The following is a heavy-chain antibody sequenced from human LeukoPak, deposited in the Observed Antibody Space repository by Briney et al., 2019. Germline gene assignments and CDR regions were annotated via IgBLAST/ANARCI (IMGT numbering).Heavy chain of an antibody. CDR3: AKVASGHYDFWSGYYPYNWFDP. CDR1: GYTFTSYG. D-gene: IGHD3-3*01. V-gene: IGHV1-18*01. Sequence: ASVKVSRKASGYTFTSYGISGLRPARGQKGEGMGWISDYNGNTNYAQTLQGRVSMTPDTSTNTSYMSLRNLRADDTAVYYCAKVASGHYDFWSGYYPYNWFDPWGRGTLVTVS. J-gene: IGHJ5*02. CDR2: ISDYNGNT.